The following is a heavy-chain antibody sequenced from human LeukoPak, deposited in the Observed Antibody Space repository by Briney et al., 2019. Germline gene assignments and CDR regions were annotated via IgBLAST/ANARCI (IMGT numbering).Heavy chain of an antibody. CDR2: INPNAGGT. V-gene: IGHV1-2*02. CDR3: ARFYSGYGNDYYYMDV. Sequence: ASVKVSCKASGYSFTGYYLDWVRQAPGQGLEWMGWINPNAGGTKYAQKFQGRVSMTRDTSISTAYMDPSRLRSDDTAVYYCARFYSGYGNDYYYMDVCGKGTTVTVSS. D-gene: IGHD5-12*01. CDR1: GYSFTGYY. J-gene: IGHJ6*03.